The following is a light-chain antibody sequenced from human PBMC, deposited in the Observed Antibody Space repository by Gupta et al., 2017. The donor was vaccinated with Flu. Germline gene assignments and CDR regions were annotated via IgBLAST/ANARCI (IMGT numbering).Light chain of an antibody. CDR2: EVN. CDR1: ISDVGGYNR. J-gene: IGLJ7*01. CDR3: CCDTLNRTSIIAGV. V-gene: IGLV2-14*01. Sequence: QSALPQPASVSGSPGQSITISCTGTISDVGGYNRVSWYQQHPGKAPKLIIYEVNSRPSGVSNRVSGSKSGNTSSLTMSGLQADDEADYYCCCDTLNRTSIIAGVFGGGTKLTVL.